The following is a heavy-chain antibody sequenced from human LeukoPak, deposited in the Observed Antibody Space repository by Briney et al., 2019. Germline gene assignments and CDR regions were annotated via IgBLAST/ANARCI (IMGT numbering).Heavy chain of an antibody. V-gene: IGHV3-7*01. CDR2: IKQDGSEK. J-gene: IGHJ3*02. D-gene: IGHD3-16*01. Sequence: PGGSLRLSCVASGFTFSSYWMSWVRQAPGKGLEWVANIKQDGSEKYYVDSVKGRFTISRDNAKNSLYLQMNSLRAEDTAVYYCARDLLLGAPDAFDIWGQGTMVTVSS. CDR3: ARDLLLGAPDAFDI. CDR1: GFTFSSYW.